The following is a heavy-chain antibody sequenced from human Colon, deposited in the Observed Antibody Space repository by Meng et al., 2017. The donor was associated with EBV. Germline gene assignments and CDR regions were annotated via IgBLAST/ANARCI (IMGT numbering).Heavy chain of an antibody. J-gene: IGHJ4*02. CDR1: GGSISSGGYY. CDR2: IYYSGST. D-gene: IGHD5-24*01. V-gene: IGHV4-31*03. Sequence: HVPLQESGPGLVQPSQTRSLTCTVSGGSISSGGYYWSWIRQHPGKGLEWIGYIYYSGSTYYNPSLKSRVTISIDTSKNQFSLKLSSVTAADTAVYYCARGPSRWLQFSFDYWGQGTLVTVSS. CDR3: ARGPSRWLQFSFDY.